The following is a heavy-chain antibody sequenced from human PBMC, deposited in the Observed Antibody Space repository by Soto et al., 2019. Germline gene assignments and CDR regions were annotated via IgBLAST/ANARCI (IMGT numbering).Heavy chain of an antibody. V-gene: IGHV1-69*12. CDR1: GGTFSSYA. D-gene: IGHD5-18*01. CDR2: IIPIFGTA. Sequence: QVQLVQSGAEVKKPGSSVKVSCKASGGTFSSYAISWVRQAPGQGLEWMGGIIPIFGTANYAQKFQGRVTITADESTSTAYMALSSLRSENTAVYYCARSDTAMVPPDVWGQGTTVTVSS. CDR3: ARSDTAMVPPDV. J-gene: IGHJ6*02.